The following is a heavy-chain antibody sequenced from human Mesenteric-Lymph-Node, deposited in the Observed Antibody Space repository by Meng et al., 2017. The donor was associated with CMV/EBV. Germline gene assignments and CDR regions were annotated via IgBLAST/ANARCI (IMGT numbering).Heavy chain of an antibody. CDR3: ARDLGGWYALDY. Sequence: GESLKISCAASGITFSSYAMSWVRQAPGKGLEWVSNIRSSGSVSYYADSVMGRFTVSRDNAKNSLYLQMNSLRAEDTAVYYCARDLGGWYALDYWGRGTLVTVSS. V-gene: IGHV3-48*04. J-gene: IGHJ4*02. CDR2: IRSSGSVS. CDR1: GITFSSYA. D-gene: IGHD6-19*01.